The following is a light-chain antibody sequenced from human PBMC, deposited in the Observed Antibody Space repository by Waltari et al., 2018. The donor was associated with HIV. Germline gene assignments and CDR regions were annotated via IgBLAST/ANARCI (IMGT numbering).Light chain of an antibody. CDR2: DTS. CDR3: QQYNNWPPWT. J-gene: IGKJ1*01. CDR1: QSVSSN. V-gene: IGKV3-15*01. Sequence: EIVMTQSPAPLSVSPGERATLSCKASQSVSSNLAWYQQRPGQAPRLLIFDTSSRATGIPARFSGTGSGTEFTLTISDLQSEDFAVYYCQQYNNWPPWTFGQGTKVEI.